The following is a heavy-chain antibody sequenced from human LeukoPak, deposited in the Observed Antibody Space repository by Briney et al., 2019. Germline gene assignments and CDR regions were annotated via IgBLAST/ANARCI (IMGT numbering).Heavy chain of an antibody. CDR1: GFTFSSYA. J-gene: IGHJ4*02. D-gene: IGHD5-18*01. CDR3: AKDLEYSYGYFDY. V-gene: IGHV3-23*01. CDR2: ISASGDST. Sequence: GGSLRLSCAASGFTFSSYAMSWVRQAPGKALEWVSGISASGDSTYYADSVKGRFTISRDNSKNTLYLQMNSLRAEDTAVYYCAKDLEYSYGYFDYWGQGTLVTVSS.